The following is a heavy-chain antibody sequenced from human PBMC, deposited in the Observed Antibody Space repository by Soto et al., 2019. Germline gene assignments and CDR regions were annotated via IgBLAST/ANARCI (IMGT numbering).Heavy chain of an antibody. CDR3: ARRAGNRRGYPIDS. J-gene: IGHJ4*02. CDR1: GGSIRSDGSY. D-gene: IGHD5-18*01. Sequence: QVQLQESGPGLVKPSQTLSLTCAVSGGSIRSDGSYWTWIRQLPRGGLEWIGYIYYSGSTSYNPSLESRASIPVDSSENQFSLRLTSVTAADTAVYYCARRAGNRRGYPIDSWGQGTLVTVSS. CDR2: IYYSGST. V-gene: IGHV4-31*11.